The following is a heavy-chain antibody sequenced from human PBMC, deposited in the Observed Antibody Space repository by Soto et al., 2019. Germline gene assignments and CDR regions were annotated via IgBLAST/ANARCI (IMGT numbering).Heavy chain of an antibody. J-gene: IGHJ4*02. CDR2: INGDASTI. CDR3: ARERYYDSSGSFDY. V-gene: IGHV3-74*01. D-gene: IGHD3-22*01. Sequence: GGSLRLSCAASGFTFSPFWMHWVRQAPGKGLVWVSHINGDASTIVYADSVKGRFTISRDNSKNTLYLQMNSLRAEDTAVYYCARERYYDSSGSFDYWGQGTLVTVSS. CDR1: GFTFSPFW.